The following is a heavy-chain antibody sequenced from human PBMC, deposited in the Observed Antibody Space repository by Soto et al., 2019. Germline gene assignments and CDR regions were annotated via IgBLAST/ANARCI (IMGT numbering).Heavy chain of an antibody. CDR3: ARESRYYYYYYGMDV. V-gene: IGHV1-2*04. J-gene: IGHJ6*02. D-gene: IGHD2-2*01. CDR1: GYTYTGYY. Sequence: SVKVSCKASGYTYTGYYMHWVRHAPGQGLEWMGWINPNSGGTNYAQKFQGWVTMTRDTSISTAYMELSRLRSDDTAVYYCARESRYYYYYYGMDVWGQGTTVTVSS. CDR2: INPNSGGT.